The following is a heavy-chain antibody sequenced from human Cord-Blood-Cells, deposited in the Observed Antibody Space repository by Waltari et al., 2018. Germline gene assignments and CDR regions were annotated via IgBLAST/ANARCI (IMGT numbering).Heavy chain of an antibody. D-gene: IGHD3-10*01. CDR2: IDYSGST. CDR1: GGSISSSSYY. Sequence: QLQLQESGPGLVKPSETLSLTCTVSGGSISSSSYYWGWIRQPPGKGLEWIGSIDYSGSTYYNPSLKSRVTISVDTSKSQFSLKLSSVTAADTAVYYCARRGDGSGSYYAFDIWGQGTMVTVSS. CDR3: ARRGDGSGSYYAFDI. J-gene: IGHJ3*02. V-gene: IGHV4-39*01.